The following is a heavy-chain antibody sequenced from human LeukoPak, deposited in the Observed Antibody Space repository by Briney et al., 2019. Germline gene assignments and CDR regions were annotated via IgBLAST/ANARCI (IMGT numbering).Heavy chain of an antibody. Sequence: ASVKVSCKASGGTFSSYAISWVRQAPGQGLEWMGGIIPIFGTANYAQKFRGRVTITADESTSTAYMELSSLRSEDTAVYYCTTEGGTEYSSSWSDGGFDFWGQGTLVTVSS. V-gene: IGHV1-69*13. CDR2: IIPIFGTA. J-gene: IGHJ4*02. CDR1: GGTFSSYA. D-gene: IGHD6-13*01. CDR3: TTEGGTEYSSSWSDGGFDF.